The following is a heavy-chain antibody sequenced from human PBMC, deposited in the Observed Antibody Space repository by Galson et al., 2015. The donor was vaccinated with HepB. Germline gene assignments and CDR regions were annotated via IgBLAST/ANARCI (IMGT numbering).Heavy chain of an antibody. V-gene: IGHV3-30*04. CDR1: KFTFSSYA. J-gene: IGHJ4*02. CDR3: ARTTHRIQLWYHFDY. Sequence: SLRLSCAASKFTFSSYAMHWVRQAPGKGLEWVAVISFDGTTKYYADSVRGRFTISRDNSKNTLYLQMSSLGSEDTAVYFCARTTHRIQLWYHFDYWGQGTLVTVSS. CDR2: ISFDGTTK. D-gene: IGHD5-18*01.